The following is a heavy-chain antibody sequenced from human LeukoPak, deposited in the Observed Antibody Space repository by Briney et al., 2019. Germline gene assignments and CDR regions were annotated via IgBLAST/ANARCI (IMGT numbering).Heavy chain of an antibody. D-gene: IGHD6-13*01. CDR3: ARGRSGLAAAGAYDS. V-gene: IGHV1-8*01. J-gene: IGHJ4*02. CDR1: GYTFTSSD. CDR2: INTKSGRT. Sequence: ASVKVSCKASGYTFTSSDINWVRQAPGQGLEWMGWINTKSGRTCYAKKVQARVSMTMNTSITTAYMDVSSLRFEDTAVYYCARGRSGLAAAGAYDSWGQGTLITVSS.